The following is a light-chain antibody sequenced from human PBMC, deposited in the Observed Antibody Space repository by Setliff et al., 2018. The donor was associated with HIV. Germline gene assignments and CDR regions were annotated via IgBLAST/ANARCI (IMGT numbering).Light chain of an antibody. V-gene: IGLV2-11*01. J-gene: IGLJ1*01. CDR1: SSDVGSYNS. CDR3: CSYADSYTSLYV. Sequence: SALTQPRSVSGSPGQSVTISCTETSSDVGSYNSVSWYQHHPGKAPKILIYDVTKRPSGVPDRFSGSKSGNSASLTISGLQAEDEADYYCCSYADSYTSLYVFGTGTKV. CDR2: DVT.